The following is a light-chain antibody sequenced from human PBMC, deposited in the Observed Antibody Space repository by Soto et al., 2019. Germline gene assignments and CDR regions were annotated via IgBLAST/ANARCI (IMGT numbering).Light chain of an antibody. CDR1: QGISNY. Sequence: IQLTQSPSSLSASVGDRVTITCRASQGISNYLAWYQQKPGKVPKLLIYAASTLQSGVPSRFSGSGSGTDFTLTISSLQPEDVATYYCQKYNSARTFGQGTKVDI. V-gene: IGKV1-27*01. CDR3: QKYNSART. CDR2: AAS. J-gene: IGKJ1*01.